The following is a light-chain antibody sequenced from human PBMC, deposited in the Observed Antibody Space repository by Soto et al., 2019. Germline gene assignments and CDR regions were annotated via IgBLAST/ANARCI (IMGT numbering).Light chain of an antibody. CDR2: GAS. CDR1: QSIGDY. Sequence: DIQMTQSPSSLAASVGDRVTITCRASQSIGDYLNWYQQKPGKAPKLLVYGASSLQGGVPSKFTGSGSGTDFTLTISSLQPEDFATYYCQQTYNTPLTFGGGTKVEIK. V-gene: IGKV1-39*01. J-gene: IGKJ4*01. CDR3: QQTYNTPLT.